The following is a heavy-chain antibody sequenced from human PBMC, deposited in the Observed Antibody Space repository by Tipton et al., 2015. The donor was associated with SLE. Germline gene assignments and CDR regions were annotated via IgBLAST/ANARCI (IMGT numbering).Heavy chain of an antibody. D-gene: IGHD2-21*01. Sequence: TLSLTCSVSGVSISSGGYSWTWIGQPPGKGLEWIGYIYYSGSTFYNPSLKSRVTISIDRSKNEFSLKLNSMTAADTAVYYCASTYCGGECDFDYWGQGTLVTVSS. CDR1: GVSISSGGYS. J-gene: IGHJ4*02. CDR2: IYYSGST. V-gene: IGHV4-30-2*01. CDR3: ASTYCGGECDFDY.